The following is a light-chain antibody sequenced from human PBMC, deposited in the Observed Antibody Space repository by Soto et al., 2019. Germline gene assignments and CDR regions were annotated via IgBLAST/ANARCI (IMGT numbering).Light chain of an antibody. Sequence: DIVLTQSPLSLSVTPGEPASISCRSSQSLLHSNGYNYLDWYLQKPGQSPQLLIYLGFNRASGXPXRXXGSGSGTGFTLKISRVEAEDVGVYYCMEALQTSSYTFGQGTKLEIK. CDR3: MEALQTSSYT. CDR2: LGF. CDR1: QSLLHSNGYNY. J-gene: IGKJ2*01. V-gene: IGKV2-28*01.